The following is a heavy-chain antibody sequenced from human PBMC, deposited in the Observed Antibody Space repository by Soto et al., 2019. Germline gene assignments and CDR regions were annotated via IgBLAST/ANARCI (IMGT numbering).Heavy chain of an antibody. J-gene: IGHJ4*02. CDR3: VRYNWNDKNFDY. CDR2: IRSKAYGGTT. V-gene: IGHV3-49*03. CDR1: GFTFGDYA. Sequence: GGSLRLSCTASGFTFGDYAMSWFRQAPGKGLEWVGFIRSKAYGGTTEYAASVKGRFTISRDDSKSIAYLQMNSLKTEDTAIYYCVRYNWNDKNFDYWGQGTLVTVSS. D-gene: IGHD1-20*01.